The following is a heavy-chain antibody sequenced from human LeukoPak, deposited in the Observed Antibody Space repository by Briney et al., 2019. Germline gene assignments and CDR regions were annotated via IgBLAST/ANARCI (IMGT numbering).Heavy chain of an antibody. V-gene: IGHV4-34*01. D-gene: IGHD5-18*01. CDR1: GGSFSGYY. CDR2: INHSGSA. CDR3: ARGRYSLDAFDI. Sequence: SETLSLTCAVSGGSFSGYYWTWIRQPPGKGLEWIGEINHSGSANYSPSLSSRVTISLDMSENQFSLKLTSVTAADTAVYYCARGRYSLDAFDIWGQGTMVTVSS. J-gene: IGHJ3*02.